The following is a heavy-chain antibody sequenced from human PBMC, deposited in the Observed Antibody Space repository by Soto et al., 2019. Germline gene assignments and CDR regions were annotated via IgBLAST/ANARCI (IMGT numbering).Heavy chain of an antibody. V-gene: IGHV1-69*06. CDR2: IIPIFGTA. J-gene: IGHJ6*02. Sequence: SVKVSCKASGGTFSSYAISWVRQAPGQGLEWMGGIIPIFGTANYAQKFQGRVTITADKSTSTAYMELSSLRSEDTAVYYCARGLSYIVVVPAAIASRHYYYYYGMDVWGQGTTVTVSS. D-gene: IGHD2-2*02. CDR3: ARGLSYIVVVPAAIASRHYYYYYGMDV. CDR1: GGTFSSYA.